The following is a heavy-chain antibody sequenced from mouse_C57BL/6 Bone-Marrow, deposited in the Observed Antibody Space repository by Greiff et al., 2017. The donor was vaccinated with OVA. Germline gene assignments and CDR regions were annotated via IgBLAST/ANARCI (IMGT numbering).Heavy chain of an antibody. V-gene: IGHV1-49*01. D-gene: IGHD2-3*01. CDR1: YFAFMACA. CDR2: FTMYSDAT. Sequence: LQQSGAELVRPGSSVKLSCKASYFAFMACAMHWVKQRPGHGLEWIGSFTMYSDATEYSENFKGKATLTANTSSSTAYMRLISLTSEDSAVYDCARGWGYFDVWGTGTTVTVTS. J-gene: IGHJ1*03. CDR3: ARGWGYFDV.